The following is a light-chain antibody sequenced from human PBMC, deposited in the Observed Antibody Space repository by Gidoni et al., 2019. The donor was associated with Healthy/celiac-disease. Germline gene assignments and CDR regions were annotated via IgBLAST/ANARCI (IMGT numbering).Light chain of an antibody. V-gene: IGLV1-44*01. CDR1: SSNNGSNT. CDR2: SNN. J-gene: IGLJ2*01. CDR3: AAWDDSLNGRV. Sequence: QSVLTQPPSASGTPGQRVTISFSGSSSNNGSNTVNWYQQLPGTAPKLLIYSNNQRPSGFPDRFSGSKSGTSASLAISGLQSEDEADYYCAAWDDSLNGRVFGGGTKLTVL.